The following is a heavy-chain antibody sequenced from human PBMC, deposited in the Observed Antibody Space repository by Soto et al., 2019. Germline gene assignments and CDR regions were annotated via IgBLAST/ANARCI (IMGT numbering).Heavy chain of an antibody. CDR2: MTSDGRTI. J-gene: IGHJ4*02. CDR3: ARAEVDY. V-gene: IGHV3-74*03. Sequence: EVQLVESGGGLVQPGGSLRLSCAASGFTFGNFWMHWVRQAPGKGPEWVSRMTSDGRTIQYADSVKGRFTVSRDNAKSTMYLQMNSLRVEDTAVYYCARAEVDYWGQGTLVTVSS. CDR1: GFTFGNFW.